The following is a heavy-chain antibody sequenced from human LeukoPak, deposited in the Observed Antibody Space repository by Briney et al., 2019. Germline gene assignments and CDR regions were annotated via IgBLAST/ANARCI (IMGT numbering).Heavy chain of an antibody. CDR3: ARLPGIAESGKAVDY. J-gene: IGHJ4*02. CDR2: IYYSGKI. V-gene: IGHV4-59*01. Sequence: SETLSLTCTVSGGSISSYYWSWIRQPPGKGLEWIGYIYYSGKINYNPSLKSRVTISVDTSKNQFSLKLSSVTTADTAVYYCARLPGIAESGKAVDYWGQGTLVTVSS. CDR1: GGSISSYY. D-gene: IGHD6-19*01.